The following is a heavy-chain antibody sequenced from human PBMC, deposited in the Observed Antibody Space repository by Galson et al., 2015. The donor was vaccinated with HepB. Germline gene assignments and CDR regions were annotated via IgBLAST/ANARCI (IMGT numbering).Heavy chain of an antibody. CDR1: GDSVSSNSAA. CDR3: ARDLIVVVPAAYYYYGMDV. V-gene: IGHV6-1*01. Sequence: CAISGDSVSSNSAAWNWIRQSPSRGLEWLGRTYYRSKWYNDYAVSVKSRITINPDTSKNQFSLQLNSVTPEDTAVYYCARDLIVVVPAAYYYYGMDVWGQGTTVTVSS. D-gene: IGHD2-2*01. J-gene: IGHJ6*02. CDR2: TYYRSKWYN.